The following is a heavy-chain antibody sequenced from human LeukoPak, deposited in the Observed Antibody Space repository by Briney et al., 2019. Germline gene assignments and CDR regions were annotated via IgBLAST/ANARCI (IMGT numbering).Heavy chain of an antibody. V-gene: IGHV3-30*18. CDR3: AKDRYSYLY. CDR1: GFTFSSYG. D-gene: IGHD5-18*01. CDR2: ISYDGSNK. Sequence: GGSLRLSCAASGFTFSSYGMHWVRQAPGKGLEWVAVISYDGSNKYYADSVKGRFTISRDNSKNTLYLQMNSLRAEDTAVYYCAKDRYSYLYWGQGTLVTVSS. J-gene: IGHJ4*02.